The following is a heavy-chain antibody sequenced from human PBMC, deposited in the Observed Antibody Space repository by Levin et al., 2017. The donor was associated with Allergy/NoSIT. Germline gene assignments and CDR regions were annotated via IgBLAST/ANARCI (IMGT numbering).Heavy chain of an antibody. J-gene: IGHJ4*02. Sequence: SETLSLTCTVSDDSISGYYWTWIRQPPGKGLEWIGHIYYSGSTSYNPSLKSRVTISVGSSKNQFSLNLNSVTAADTAVYYCARCLVETSRYTHGYWGQGTLVTVSS. CDR1: DDSISGYY. V-gene: IGHV4-59*01. CDR2: IYYSGST. D-gene: IGHD3-16*02. CDR3: ARCLVETSRYTHGY.